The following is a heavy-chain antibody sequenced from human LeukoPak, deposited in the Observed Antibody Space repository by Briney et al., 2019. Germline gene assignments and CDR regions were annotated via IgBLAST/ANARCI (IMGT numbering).Heavy chain of an antibody. CDR3: ARSSRYNWFDP. CDR1: GGSISSSSYC. CDR2: IYYSGST. V-gene: IGHV4-61*01. J-gene: IGHJ5*02. Sequence: PSETLSLTCTVSGGSISSSSYCWSWIRQPPGKGLEWIGYIYYSGSTNYNPSLKSRVTISVDTSKNQFSLKLSSVTAADTAVYYCARSSRYNWFDPWGQGTLVTVSS.